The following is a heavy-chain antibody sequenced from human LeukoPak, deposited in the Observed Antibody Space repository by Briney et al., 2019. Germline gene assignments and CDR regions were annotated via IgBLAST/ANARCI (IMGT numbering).Heavy chain of an antibody. D-gene: IGHD2-2*01. V-gene: IGHV4-59*01. J-gene: IGHJ5*02. Sequence: SETLSLTCAVYGGSFSSYYWSWIRQPPGKGLEWIGYIYYSGSTNYNPSLKSRVTISVDTSKNQFSLKLSSVTAADTAVYYCARDRGLVVPSNWFDPWGQGTLVTVSS. CDR2: IYYSGST. CDR1: GGSFSSYY. CDR3: ARDRGLVVPSNWFDP.